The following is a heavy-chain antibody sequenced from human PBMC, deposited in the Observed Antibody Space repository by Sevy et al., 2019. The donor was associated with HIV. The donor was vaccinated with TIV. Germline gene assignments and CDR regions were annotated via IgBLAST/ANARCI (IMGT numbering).Heavy chain of an antibody. CDR1: GFTLSDYY. D-gene: IGHD4-17*01. J-gene: IGHJ4*02. CDR3: ARDLEFYDYGDYGPAFMPDY. Sequence: GGSLRLSCAASGFTLSDYYMSWIRQAPGKGLEWVAVIWFDGSNTYYADSVKGRFTISRDIAKNTLHLQMNSLRAEDTAVYYCARDLEFYDYGDYGPAFMPDYWGQGALVTVSS. CDR2: IWFDGSNT. V-gene: IGHV3-33*08.